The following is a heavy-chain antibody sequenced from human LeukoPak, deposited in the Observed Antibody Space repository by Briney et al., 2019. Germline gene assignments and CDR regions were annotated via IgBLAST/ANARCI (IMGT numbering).Heavy chain of an antibody. Sequence: SETLSLTCAVYGGSFSGYYWSWIRQPPGKGLEWIGEINHSGSTNYNPSLKSRVTISVDTSKNQFSLKLSSVTAADTAVYYCARGRMPSDFWSGYLYYYYYGMDVWGQGTTVTVSS. V-gene: IGHV4-34*01. J-gene: IGHJ6*02. CDR3: ARGRMPSDFWSGYLYYYYYGMDV. CDR1: GGSFSGYY. D-gene: IGHD3-3*01. CDR2: INHSGST.